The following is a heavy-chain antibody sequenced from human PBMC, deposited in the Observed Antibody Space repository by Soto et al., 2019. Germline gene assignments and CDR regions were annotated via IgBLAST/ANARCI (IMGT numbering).Heavy chain of an antibody. CDR3: ARPDGATYNFRY. V-gene: IGHV3-23*01. CDR2: ISTTGGST. CDR1: GFTFNAYS. Sequence: DVQLLESGGRLVQPGGSLRLSCAASGFTFNAYSLSWVPQAPGKGLEWVSAISTTGGSTYYADSVKGRFTISRDNSQNTLSLQMNSLRAEDTAVYYCARPDGATYNFRYWGQGTLVTVSS. D-gene: IGHD1-1*01. J-gene: IGHJ4*02.